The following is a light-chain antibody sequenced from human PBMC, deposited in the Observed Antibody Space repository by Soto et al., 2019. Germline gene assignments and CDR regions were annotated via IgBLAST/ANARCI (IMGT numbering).Light chain of an antibody. CDR3: MQRRELPYT. CDR1: QSLFDRDDGNTY. CDR2: TLS. Sequence: EIVLTQTPLSLPVTPGEPASISCRSSQSLFDRDDGNTYLDWYLQRPGQSPQLRIYTLSYRASGVPDRFSGTGSGTAVTLKSSRLESDDRGGDYCMQRRELPYTFGQGTKLEI. V-gene: IGKV2-40*01. J-gene: IGKJ2*01.